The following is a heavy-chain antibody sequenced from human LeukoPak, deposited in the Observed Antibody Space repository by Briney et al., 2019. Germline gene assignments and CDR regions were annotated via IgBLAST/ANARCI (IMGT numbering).Heavy chain of an antibody. CDR1: GGSISSSNW. CDR3: ARAAEDYYDSSGYYDEYFQH. V-gene: IGHV4-4*02. J-gene: IGHJ1*01. Sequence: SGTLSLTCAVSGGSISSSNWWSWVRQPPGKGLEWIGEIYHSGSTNYNPSLKSRVTISVDTSKNQFSLKLSSVTAADTAVYYCARAAEDYYDSSGYYDEYFQHWGQGTLVTVSS. D-gene: IGHD3-22*01. CDR2: IYHSGST.